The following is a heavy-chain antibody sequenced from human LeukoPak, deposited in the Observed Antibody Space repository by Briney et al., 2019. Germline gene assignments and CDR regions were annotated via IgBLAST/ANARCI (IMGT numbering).Heavy chain of an antibody. CDR2: ISGSGGST. Sequence: GGSLRLSCAASGFTFSSYAMSWVRQAPGKGLEWVSAISGSGGSTYYADSVKGRFTISRDNSKNTLYLQMNSLRAEDTAVYYCARDAIYGSGSYYDFDYWGQGTLVTVSS. CDR1: GFTFSSYA. J-gene: IGHJ4*02. V-gene: IGHV3-23*01. CDR3: ARDAIYGSGSYYDFDY. D-gene: IGHD3-10*01.